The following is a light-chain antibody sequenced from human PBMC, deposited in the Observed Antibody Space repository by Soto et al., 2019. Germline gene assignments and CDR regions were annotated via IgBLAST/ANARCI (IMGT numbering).Light chain of an antibody. CDR3: QKYNDWRYT. V-gene: IGKV3-15*01. CDR2: GAS. J-gene: IGKJ2*01. Sequence: EIVMTQSPATLSVSPGERATLSCRAIQSISSSLAWYQLKPGQAPRPLIYGASTRATGIPARFSGSGSGTEFTRTISSLQSEDFAVFYCQKYNDWRYTFGQGTQLEIK. CDR1: QSISSS.